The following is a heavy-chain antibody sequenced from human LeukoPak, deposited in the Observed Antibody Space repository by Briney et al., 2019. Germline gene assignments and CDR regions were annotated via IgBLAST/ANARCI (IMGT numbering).Heavy chain of an antibody. D-gene: IGHD2-2*01. Sequence: SETLSLTCTVSGGSISSYYWSWIRQPPGKGLEWIGYIYYSGSTNYNLSLKSRVTISADTSKNQFSLKLSSVTAADTAVYYCARDRGYCSSTSCYAPDYYYYGMDVWGQGTRSPSP. CDR1: GGSISSYY. CDR3: ARDRGYCSSTSCYAPDYYYYGMDV. CDR2: IYYSGST. V-gene: IGHV4-59*01. J-gene: IGHJ6*02.